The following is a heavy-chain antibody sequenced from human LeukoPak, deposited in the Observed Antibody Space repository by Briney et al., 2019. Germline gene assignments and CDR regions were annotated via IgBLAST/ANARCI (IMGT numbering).Heavy chain of an antibody. CDR3: VRGKANYGSGSDV. V-gene: IGHV3-21*01. CDR2: ISSSSSYI. D-gene: IGHD3-10*01. CDR1: GFTFSRHN. J-gene: IGHJ6*04. Sequence: KPGGSLRLSCAASGFTFSRHNMNWVRQAPGKGLEWVSSISSSSSYIYYADSVKGRFTISRDNARNSPYLQMNSLRAEDTAVYCCVRGKANYGSGSDVWGKGTTVTVSS.